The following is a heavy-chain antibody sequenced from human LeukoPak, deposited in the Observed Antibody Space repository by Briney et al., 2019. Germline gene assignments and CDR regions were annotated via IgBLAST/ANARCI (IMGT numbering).Heavy chain of an antibody. CDR1: GGSFSGYY. Sequence: PSETLSLTCAVYGGSFSGYYWSWIRQPPGKGLEWIGEINHSGSTNYNPSLKSRVTISVDTSKNQFSLKLSSVTAADTVVCYCARTYSSSSRAAFDPWGQGTLVTVSS. CDR3: ARTYSSSSRAAFDP. D-gene: IGHD6-6*01. J-gene: IGHJ5*02. CDR2: INHSGST. V-gene: IGHV4-34*01.